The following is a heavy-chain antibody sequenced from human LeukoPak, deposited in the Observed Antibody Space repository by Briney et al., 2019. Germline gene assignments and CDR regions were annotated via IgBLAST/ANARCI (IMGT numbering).Heavy chain of an antibody. Sequence: TGGSLRLSCAASGFGVSNNYMTWVRQAPGKGLEWVSVIYSGGDAYYADSVKGRFTISRDNSKNTLHLEMNNLRVEDTAVYYCARSFSSGWSDYWGQGTLVAVAS. V-gene: IGHV3-53*01. J-gene: IGHJ4*02. CDR1: GFGVSNNY. CDR2: IYSGGDA. D-gene: IGHD6-19*01. CDR3: ARSFSSGWSDY.